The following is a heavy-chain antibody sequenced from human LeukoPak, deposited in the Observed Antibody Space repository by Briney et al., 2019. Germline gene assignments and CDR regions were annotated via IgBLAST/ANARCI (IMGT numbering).Heavy chain of an antibody. CDR2: IYYSGST. V-gene: IGHV4-59*01. CDR3: AREQWAFRSYYDSSGYHDY. CDR1: GFTFSNAW. J-gene: IGHJ4*02. Sequence: GSLRLSCAASGFTFSNAWMSWIRQPPGKGLEWIGYIYYSGSTNYNPSLKSRVTISVDTSKNQFSLKLSSVTAADTAVYYCAREQWAFRSYYDSSGYHDYWGQGTLVTVSS. D-gene: IGHD3-22*01.